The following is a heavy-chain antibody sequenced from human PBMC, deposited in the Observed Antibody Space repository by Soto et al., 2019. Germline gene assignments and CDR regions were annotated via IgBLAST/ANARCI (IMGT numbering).Heavy chain of an antibody. CDR2: IKQDGTEK. D-gene: IGHD6-19*01. J-gene: IGHJ4*02. CDR1: GFTFSSYW. V-gene: IGHV3-7*02. CDR3: AGGTGWFIVD. Sequence: EVQLVESGGGLVQPGGSLRLSCAASGFTFSSYWMNWVRQAPGKGLEWVANIKQDGTEKYYVDSVKDQFTISRDNAKSSLHLQLNSLRADDTAVYYCAGGTGWFIVDWGQGTLVTVSS.